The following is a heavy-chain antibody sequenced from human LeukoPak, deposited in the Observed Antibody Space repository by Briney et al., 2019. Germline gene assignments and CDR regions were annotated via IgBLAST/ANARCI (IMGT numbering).Heavy chain of an antibody. Sequence: SGGSLRLSCAASGFTFRNYAMNWFRQVPGKGFEWVAAISYDGREEIYADSVKGRFTLSRDNLKNTLSLQMNSLRAEDTAVYYCARDAYFGGNGYYYYFDYWGQGTLVTVSS. V-gene: IGHV3-30*01. CDR1: GFTFRNYA. CDR3: ARDAYFGGNGYYYYFDY. CDR2: ISYDGREE. J-gene: IGHJ4*02. D-gene: IGHD3-22*01.